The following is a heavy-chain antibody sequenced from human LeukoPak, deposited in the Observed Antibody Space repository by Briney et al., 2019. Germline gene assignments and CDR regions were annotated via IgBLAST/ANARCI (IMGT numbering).Heavy chain of an antibody. D-gene: IGHD3-22*01. Sequence: PSQTLSLTCAVSGGSISSGGYSWSWIRQPPGKGLEWIGYIYHSGSTYYNPSLKSRVTISVDRSKNQFSPKLSSVTAADTAVYYCARGGNYYDSSGYYSYYFDYWGQGTLVTVSS. CDR2: IYHSGST. CDR3: ARGGNYYDSSGYYSYYFDY. J-gene: IGHJ4*02. V-gene: IGHV4-30-2*01. CDR1: GGSISSGGYS.